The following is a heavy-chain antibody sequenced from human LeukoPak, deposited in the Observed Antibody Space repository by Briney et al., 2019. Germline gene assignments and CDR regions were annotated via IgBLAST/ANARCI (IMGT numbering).Heavy chain of an antibody. D-gene: IGHD3-3*01. CDR3: ARGREGRRQNYDFWSGTRRRASAFDI. CDR1: GYTFTGYY. CDR2: INPNSGGT. J-gene: IGHJ3*02. Sequence: ASVKFSCKASGYTFTGYYMHWVRQAPGQGLEWMGWINPNSGGTNYAQKVQGRVTMTRDTSISTAYMELSRLRSDDTAVYYCARGREGRRQNYDFWSGTRRRASAFDIWGQGTMVTVSS. V-gene: IGHV1-2*02.